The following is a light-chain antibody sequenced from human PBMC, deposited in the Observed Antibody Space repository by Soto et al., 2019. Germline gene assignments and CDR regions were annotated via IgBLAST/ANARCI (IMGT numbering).Light chain of an antibody. CDR3: QQYNDWPLT. CDR1: QSVSNS. Sequence: EIVLTQSPAALSLSPGERATLSCRASQSVSNSLAWYQQKPGQAPRLLIYGASNRATGIPARFSGSGSGTEFTLTISSLQSEDFALYYCQQYNDWPLTFGQGTKADIK. CDR2: GAS. V-gene: IGKV3D-15*01. J-gene: IGKJ1*01.